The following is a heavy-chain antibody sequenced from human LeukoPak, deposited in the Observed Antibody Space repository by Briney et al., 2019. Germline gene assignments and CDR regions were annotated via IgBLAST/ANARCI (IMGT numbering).Heavy chain of an antibody. Sequence: SETLSLTCTVSGGSISTSSYYWGWIRQPPGKGLEWIGTIYHSRSTYYNASLKSRATISADTSKNQFSLKLSSVTAADTAVYYCARHRWMEVYGSGSYYVDYWGQGTLVTVSS. CDR3: ARHRWMEVYGSGSYYVDY. J-gene: IGHJ4*02. CDR2: IYHSRST. V-gene: IGHV4-39*01. D-gene: IGHD3-10*01. CDR1: GGSISTSSYY.